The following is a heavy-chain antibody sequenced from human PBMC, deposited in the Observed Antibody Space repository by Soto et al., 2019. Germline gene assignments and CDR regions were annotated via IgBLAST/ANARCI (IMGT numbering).Heavy chain of an antibody. D-gene: IGHD3-10*01. V-gene: IGHV6-1*01. CDR2: TYYRSKWYN. CDR3: VRGYLGAFDF. J-gene: IGHJ3*01. Sequence: KQSQTLSLTCAISGDSVSSNIAAWNWIRQSPSRGLEWLGRTYYRSKWYNEYAVSVRSRTTVNPDTSKNQFSLQLNSVTPEDTAVYYCVRGYLGAFDFWGQGTMVTVSS. CDR1: GDSVSSNIAA.